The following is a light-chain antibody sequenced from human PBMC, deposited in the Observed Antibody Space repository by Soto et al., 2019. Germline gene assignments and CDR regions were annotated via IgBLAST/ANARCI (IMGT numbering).Light chain of an antibody. V-gene: IGKV3-20*01. CDR2: GAS. CDR1: QSLSSRF. J-gene: IGKJ4*01. Sequence: ETVMTQSPATLAVSPGETASLSCRASQSLSSRFLAWYQQRRGQAPRLLIYGASSRATGIPDRFSGSGSGTDFTLTTSRLEPEDFAVYYCQQYGSSPLTFGGGTKVDIK. CDR3: QQYGSSPLT.